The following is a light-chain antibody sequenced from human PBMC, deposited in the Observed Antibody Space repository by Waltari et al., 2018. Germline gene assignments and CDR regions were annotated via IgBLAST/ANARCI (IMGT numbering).Light chain of an antibody. V-gene: IGLV2-11*01. CDR1: SSDVGGYNY. CDR3: CSYREV. CDR2: DVS. Sequence: QSALTQPRSVSGSPGQSVTIPCTVTSSDVGGYNYVSWYQQHPGKAPKLVIYDVSKRPSGVPDRFSGSKSGNTASLTISGLQAEDEADYYCCSYREVFGGGTKLTVL. J-gene: IGLJ2*01.